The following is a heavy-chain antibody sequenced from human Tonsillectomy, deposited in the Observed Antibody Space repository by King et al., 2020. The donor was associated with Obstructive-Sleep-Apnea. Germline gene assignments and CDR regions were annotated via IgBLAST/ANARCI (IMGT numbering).Heavy chain of an antibody. V-gene: IGHV3-30*04. CDR3: AGTYYYDSSGYHDDAFDI. CDR2: ISYDGSNK. D-gene: IGHD3-22*01. CDR1: GFTFSSYA. Sequence: VQLVESGGGVVQPGRSLRLSCAASGFTFSSYAMHWVRQAPGKGLEWVAVISYDGSNKYYADSVKGRFTISRGNSKNTLYLQMNSLRAEDTAVYYCAGTYYYDSSGYHDDAFDIWGQGTMVTVSS. J-gene: IGHJ3*02.